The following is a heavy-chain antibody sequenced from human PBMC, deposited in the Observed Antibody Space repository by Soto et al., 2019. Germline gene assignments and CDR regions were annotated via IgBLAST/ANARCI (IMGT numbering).Heavy chain of an antibody. D-gene: IGHD6-6*01. J-gene: IGHJ6*03. V-gene: IGHV1-3*01. CDR2: INAGNGNT. Sequence: ASVKVSCKASGYTFTSYAMHWVRQAPGQRLEWMGWINAGNGNTKYSQKFQGRVTITRDTSASTAYMELSSLRSEDTAVYYCARGRNIAARSYYYYYYMDVWGKGTTVTVSS. CDR3: ARGRNIAARSYYYYYYMDV. CDR1: GYTFTSYA.